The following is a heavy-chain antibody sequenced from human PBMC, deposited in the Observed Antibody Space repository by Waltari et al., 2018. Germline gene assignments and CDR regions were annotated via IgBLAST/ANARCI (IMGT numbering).Heavy chain of an antibody. CDR2: SYHGDSDT. CDR1: GYGFSRFW. J-gene: IGHJ5*02. CDR3: ARHIMTEEGSSFDWFDP. V-gene: IGHV5-51*01. D-gene: IGHD3-16*01. Sequence: EVQLVQSGAAVKTPGETLRFPCRVYGYGFSRFWLAVVRQMPGKGLEWMVTSYHGDSDTTYSPSFQGQVTISADKSLRTVYLQWSSLKASDTAVYYCARHIMTEEGSSFDWFDPWGQGTQVTVSS.